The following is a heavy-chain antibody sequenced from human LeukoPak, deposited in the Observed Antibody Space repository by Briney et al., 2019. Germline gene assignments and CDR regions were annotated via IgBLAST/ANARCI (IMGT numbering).Heavy chain of an antibody. D-gene: IGHD6-13*01. CDR3: VKDYSTIAAAANPLFDY. J-gene: IGHJ4*02. V-gene: IGHV3-23*01. CDR1: GFTFSSNG. CDR2: ITGSDATS. Sequence: GGTLRFSSAASGFTFSSNGLTWVRQAPGMGLKWVSGITGSDATSFYADSVKGRFTISRDNSKHTLYLQMHRLRAEDTAVYYCVKDYSTIAAAANPLFDYWGQGALVTVSS.